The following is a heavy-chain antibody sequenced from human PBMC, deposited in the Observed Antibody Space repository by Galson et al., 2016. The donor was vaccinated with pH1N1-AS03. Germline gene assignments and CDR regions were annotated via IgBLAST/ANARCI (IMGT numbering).Heavy chain of an antibody. CDR1: GGSISSSTW. CDR3: AAGRTNAFDF. CDR2: IYHSGST. V-gene: IGHV4-4*02. Sequence: ETLSLTCVVSGGSISSSTWWSWVRQSPRKGLEWIGEIYHSGSTNYNPSLKSRVTMSVDKSKNQFSLKLSSVTAADTAVYYCAAGRTNAFDFWGQGTKVTVSS. J-gene: IGHJ3*01. D-gene: IGHD1-14*01.